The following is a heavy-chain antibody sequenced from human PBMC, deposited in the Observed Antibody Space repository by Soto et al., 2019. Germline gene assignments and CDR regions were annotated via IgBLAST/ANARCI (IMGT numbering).Heavy chain of an antibody. CDR3: ATVSCADYGGILDP. Sequence: QVQLQESGPGLVKPSETLSLTCTVSGGSISNYYWTWIRQPPGQGLEWMGNIYYSGTSNYNHSLKSRVTISVHTSKTEDSLKLSSVPAADTAVYDCATVSCADYGGILDPWGQGTLVTVSS. J-gene: IGHJ5*02. CDR2: IYYSGTS. CDR1: GGSISNYY. D-gene: IGHD4-17*01. V-gene: IGHV4-59*03.